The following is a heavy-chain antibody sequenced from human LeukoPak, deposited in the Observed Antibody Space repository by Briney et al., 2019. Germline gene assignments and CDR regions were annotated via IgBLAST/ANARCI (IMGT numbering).Heavy chain of an antibody. Sequence: SETLSLTCTVSGDSISSYFWNWIRQPPGKGLEWIGYIYYSGNTNYNPSLKSRVTISVDTSKNQFSLKLTSVTAADTAVYYCARALSRDGPVAPGYWGQGTLVTVSS. CDR2: IYYSGNT. J-gene: IGHJ4*02. D-gene: IGHD6-19*01. CDR3: ARALSRDGPVAPGY. CDR1: GDSISSYF. V-gene: IGHV4-59*01.